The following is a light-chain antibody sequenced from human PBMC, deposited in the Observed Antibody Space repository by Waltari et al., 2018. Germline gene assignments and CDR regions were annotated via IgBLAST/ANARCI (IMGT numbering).Light chain of an antibody. CDR1: SNDAGGFDY. J-gene: IGLJ2*01. V-gene: IGLV2-8*01. CDR2: EVN. CDR3: SSYGGSSTFV. Sequence: ASGSPGQSVTISCTGSSNDAGGFDYVSWYQQQPGKAPKLIIHEVNKRPSGVPDRFSGSKSGNSAYLTVPGLQADDEGDYHCSSYGGSSTFVFGGGTKLTVL.